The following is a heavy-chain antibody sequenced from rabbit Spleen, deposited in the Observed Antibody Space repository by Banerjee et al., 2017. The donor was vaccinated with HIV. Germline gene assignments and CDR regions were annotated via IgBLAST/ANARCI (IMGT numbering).Heavy chain of an antibody. CDR1: GFSFSSSYY. D-gene: IGHD2-1*01. V-gene: IGHV1S40*01. Sequence: QSLEESGGALVKPEGSLTLTCTASGFSFSSSYYMCWVRQAPGKGLESIACIYADSSGSTYYANWAKGRFTISKTSSTTVTLEMTSLTAADTATYFCARGSAAMTMLITGYYLGLWGQGTLVTVS. CDR2: IYADSSGST. CDR3: ARGSAAMTMLITGYYLGL. J-gene: IGHJ4*01.